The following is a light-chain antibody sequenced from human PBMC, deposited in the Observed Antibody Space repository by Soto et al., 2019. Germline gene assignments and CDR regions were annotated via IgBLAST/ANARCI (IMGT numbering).Light chain of an antibody. V-gene: IGKV3-15*01. CDR2: DAT. J-gene: IGKJ2*01. CDR1: QSVSTQ. Sequence: EIVMTQSPATLSVSPGERATLSCRASQSVSTQLAWYQQEPGQAPRLLIYDATSRATGIPARFSGSGYATEFTLTISSLQSEDFAVYYCQQYNYRPPYTFGQGTKVDIK. CDR3: QQYNYRPPYT.